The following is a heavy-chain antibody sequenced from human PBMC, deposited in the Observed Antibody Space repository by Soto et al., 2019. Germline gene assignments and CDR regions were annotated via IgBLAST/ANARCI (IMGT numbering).Heavy chain of an antibody. CDR3: ARGAGPLTVTTPYYSDY. CDR1: GGSFSGYY. D-gene: IGHD4-17*01. CDR2: INHSGST. Sequence: SETLSLTCAVYGGSFSGYYWSWIRQPPGRGLEWIGEINHSGSTNYNPSLKSRVTIPVDTSKNQFSLKLSSVTAADTAVYYCARGAGPLTVTTPYYSDYWGQGTLVTVSS. V-gene: IGHV4-34*01. J-gene: IGHJ4*02.